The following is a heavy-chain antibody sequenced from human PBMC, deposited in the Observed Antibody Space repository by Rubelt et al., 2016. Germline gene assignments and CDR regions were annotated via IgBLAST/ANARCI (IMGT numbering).Heavy chain of an antibody. V-gene: IGHV3-13*01. CDR3: AREVVRGVRGYGMDG. J-gene: IGHJ6*02. CDR2: IGTAGDT. CDR1: GFTFSSYD. Sequence: EVQLVESGGGLVQPGGSLRLSCAASGFTFSSYDMHWVRQATGKGLEWVSAIGTAGDTYYPGSVKGRFTISRENAKNSLYLQMNSLRARDTAVDYCAREVVRGVRGYGMDGWGQGTTVTVSS. D-gene: IGHD3-10*01.